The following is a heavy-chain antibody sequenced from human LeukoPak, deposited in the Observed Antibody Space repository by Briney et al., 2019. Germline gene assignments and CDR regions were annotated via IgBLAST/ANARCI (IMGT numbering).Heavy chain of an antibody. D-gene: IGHD6-19*01. Sequence: SETLSLTCTVSGGSISSYYWSWIRQPAGKGLEWIGRIYTSGSTNYNPSLKSRVTMSVDTSKNQFSLKLSSVTAADTAVYYCARDLFGSGWYGNRFDPWGQGTLVTVSS. CDR2: IYTSGST. J-gene: IGHJ5*02. V-gene: IGHV4-4*07. CDR3: ARDLFGSGWYGNRFDP. CDR1: GGSISSYY.